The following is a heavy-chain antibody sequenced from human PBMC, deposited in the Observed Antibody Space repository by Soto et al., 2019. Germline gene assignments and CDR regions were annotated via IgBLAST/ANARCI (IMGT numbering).Heavy chain of an antibody. D-gene: IGHD4-17*01. CDR2: IWYDGSNK. Sequence: QVQLVESGGGVVQPGRSLRLSCAASGFTFSSYGMHWVRQAPGKGLEWVAVIWYDGSNKYYADSVKGRFTISRDNSKNTLYLQMNSLRAEDTAVYYCARDPHYGGNYYYGMDVWGQGTTVTVSS. CDR1: GFTFSSYG. J-gene: IGHJ6*02. V-gene: IGHV3-33*01. CDR3: ARDPHYGGNYYYGMDV.